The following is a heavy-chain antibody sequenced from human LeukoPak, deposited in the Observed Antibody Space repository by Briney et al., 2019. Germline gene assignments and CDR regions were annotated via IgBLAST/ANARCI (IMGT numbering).Heavy chain of an antibody. CDR3: ARSQLPYYYDSSGYVPDY. J-gene: IGHJ4*02. V-gene: IGHV3-30-3*01. CDR2: ISYDGVNK. CDR1: GFTFNSYA. D-gene: IGHD3-22*01. Sequence: QSGGSLRLSCAASGFTFNSYAIHWVRQAPGKGLEWVAVISYDGVNKYYADSVKGRFTISRDNSKNTLYLQVNSLRAEDTAVYYCARSQLPYYYDSSGYVPDYWGQGTLVTVSS.